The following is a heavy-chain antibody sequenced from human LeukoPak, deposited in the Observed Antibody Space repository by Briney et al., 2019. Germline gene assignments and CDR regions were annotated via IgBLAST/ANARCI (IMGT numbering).Heavy chain of an antibody. CDR2: ISGSGGST. Sequence: GGSLRLSCAASGFTFSNYGMSWVRQAPGKGLEWVSGISGSGGSTYYADSVKGRFTISRDNSKNTLYLQMNSLTAEDTAVFYCAKEMYYYGSGSSSDYWGQGTLVTASS. CDR3: AKEMYYYGSGSSSDY. CDR1: GFTFSNYG. J-gene: IGHJ4*02. V-gene: IGHV3-23*01. D-gene: IGHD3-10*01.